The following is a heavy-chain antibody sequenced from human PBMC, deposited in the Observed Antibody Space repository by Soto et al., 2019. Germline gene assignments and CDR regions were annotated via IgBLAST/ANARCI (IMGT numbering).Heavy chain of an antibody. J-gene: IGHJ4*02. Sequence: QVQLVESGGGVVQPGRSLRLSCAASGFTFSSYAMHWVRKAPGKGLEWVAVISYDGSNKYYADSVKGRFTISRDNSKNTLYLQMNSLRAEDTAVYYCARTGIAVAGTPYYFDYWGQGTLVTVSS. CDR1: GFTFSSYA. CDR2: ISYDGSNK. D-gene: IGHD6-19*01. CDR3: ARTGIAVAGTPYYFDY. V-gene: IGHV3-30-3*01.